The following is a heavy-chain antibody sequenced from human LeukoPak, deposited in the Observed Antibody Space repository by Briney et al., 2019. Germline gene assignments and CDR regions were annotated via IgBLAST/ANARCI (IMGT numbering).Heavy chain of an antibody. CDR2: IFGNGGWA. Sequence: GGSLRLSCAASGLTFSSYAMMWLGQAPGKGLEWVSAIFGNGGWALYADSVKGRFTISRDNSKNTLYLQMSSLRAEDTAVYYCAKDPNGDYIGAFDFWGQGTMVTVSS. D-gene: IGHD4-17*01. V-gene: IGHV3-23*01. CDR1: GLTFSSYA. J-gene: IGHJ3*01. CDR3: AKDPNGDYIGAFDF.